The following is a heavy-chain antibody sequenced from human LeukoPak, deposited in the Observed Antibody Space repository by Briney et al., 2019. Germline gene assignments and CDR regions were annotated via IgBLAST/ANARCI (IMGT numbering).Heavy chain of an antibody. D-gene: IGHD1-26*01. CDR1: GFTFSSYA. V-gene: IGHV3-23*01. Sequence: GGSLRLSCAASGFTFSSYAMSWVRQAPGKGLEWVSAISGSGGSTYYADSVKGRFTISRDDSKNTLYLQMNSLRAEDTAVYYCAKDKASGRRIDYWGQGTLVTVSS. J-gene: IGHJ4*02. CDR2: ISGSGGST. CDR3: AKDKASGRRIDY.